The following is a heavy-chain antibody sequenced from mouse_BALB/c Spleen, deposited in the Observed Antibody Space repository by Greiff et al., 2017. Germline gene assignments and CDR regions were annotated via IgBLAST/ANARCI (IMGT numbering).Heavy chain of an antibody. Sequence: EVHLVESGGGLVQPGGSRKLSCAASGFTFSSFGMHWVRQAPEKGLEWVAYISSGSSTIYYADTVKGRFTISRDNPKNTLFLQMTSLRSEDTAMYYCASSITTAVGDYWGQGTSVTVSS. CDR3: ASSITTAVGDY. CDR2: ISSGSSTI. J-gene: IGHJ4*01. CDR1: GFTFSSFG. V-gene: IGHV5-17*02. D-gene: IGHD1-1*01.